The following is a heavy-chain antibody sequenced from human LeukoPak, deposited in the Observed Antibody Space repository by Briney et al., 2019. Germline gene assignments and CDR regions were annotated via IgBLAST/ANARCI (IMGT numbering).Heavy chain of an antibody. CDR3: ARGLSSGWYGDNWFDP. V-gene: IGHV1-8*01. CDR1: GYTFTSYD. J-gene: IGHJ5*02. D-gene: IGHD6-19*01. CDR2: MNPNGGNT. Sequence: ASVKVSCKASGYTFTSYDINWVRQATGQGLEWMGWMNPNGGNTGYAQKFQGRVTMTRNTSISTAYMELSSLRSEDTAVYYCARGLSSGWYGDNWFDPWGQGTLVTASS.